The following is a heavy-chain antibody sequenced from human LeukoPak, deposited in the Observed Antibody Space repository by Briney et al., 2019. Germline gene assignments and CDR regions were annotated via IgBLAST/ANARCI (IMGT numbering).Heavy chain of an antibody. J-gene: IGHJ6*02. CDR3: AKTIYDILTGYYIDSYYYGMDV. V-gene: IGHV3-23*01. CDR1: GFAFSSYA. Sequence: GGSLRLSCAASGFAFSSYAMNWVRQAPGKGLDGVSAIGGSGGPTFFADSVKGRFTISRDNSKNTLYLQMNSLRAEDTAVYYCAKTIYDILTGYYIDSYYYGMDVWGQGTTVTVSS. D-gene: IGHD3-9*01. CDR2: IGGSGGPT.